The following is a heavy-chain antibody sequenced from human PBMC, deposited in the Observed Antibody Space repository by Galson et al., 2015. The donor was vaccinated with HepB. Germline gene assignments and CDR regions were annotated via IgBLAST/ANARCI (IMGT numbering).Heavy chain of an antibody. D-gene: IGHD2-15*01. J-gene: IGHJ6*02. V-gene: IGHV4-59*01. Sequence: ETLSLTCPVSGGSISSYYWSWIRQPPGKGLEWIGYIYYSRSTNYNPSLKSRVTISVDTSENQFSLKLSSVTAADTAVYYCAGVVGLNPPYYYYYGMDVWGQGTTVTVSS. CDR2: IYYSRST. CDR1: GGSISSYY. CDR3: AGVVGLNPPYYYYYGMDV.